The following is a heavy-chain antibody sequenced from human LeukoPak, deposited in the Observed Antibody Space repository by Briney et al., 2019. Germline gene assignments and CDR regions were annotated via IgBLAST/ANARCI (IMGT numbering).Heavy chain of an antibody. CDR3: ARGEYYYDGGY. CDR2: ISSSGSTI. J-gene: IGHJ4*02. D-gene: IGHD3-22*01. V-gene: IGHV3-48*03. Sequence: GGSLRLSCAASGFTFSSYEMNWVRQAPGKGLEWLSYISSSGSTIYYADSVKGRFTISRDNAKNSLFLQMNSLRAEETAVYYCARGEYYYDGGYWGQGTLVTVSS. CDR1: GFTFSSYE.